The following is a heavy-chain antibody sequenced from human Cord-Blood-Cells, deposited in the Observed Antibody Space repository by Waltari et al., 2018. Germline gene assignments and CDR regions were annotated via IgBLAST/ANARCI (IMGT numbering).Heavy chain of an antibody. CDR2: IYYSGST. J-gene: IGHJ6*02. D-gene: IGHD1-1*01. V-gene: IGHV4-61*01. CDR1: GGSVSSGSYY. Sequence: QVQLQESGPGLVKPSETLSLTCTVSGGSVSSGSYYWSWFRQPPGKGLEWIGYIYYSGSTNYNPSLKSRVTISVDTSKNQFSLKLSSVTAADTAVYYCARDLGYNWDYYYGMDVWGQGTTVTVSS. CDR3: ARDLGYNWDYYYGMDV.